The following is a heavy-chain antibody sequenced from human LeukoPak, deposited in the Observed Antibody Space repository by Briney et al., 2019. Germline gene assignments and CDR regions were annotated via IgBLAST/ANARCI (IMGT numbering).Heavy chain of an antibody. CDR3: ARGVYSSSWYEYWFDP. CDR2: IGTAGDT. D-gene: IGHD6-13*01. J-gene: IGHJ5*02. Sequence: PGGSLRLSCAASGCTFSSYDMHWVRQATGKGLEWVSAIGTAGDTYYPGSVKGRFTISRENAKNSLYLQMNSLRAGDAAVYYCARGVYSSSWYEYWFDPWGQGTLVTVSS. CDR1: GCTFSSYD. V-gene: IGHV3-13*04.